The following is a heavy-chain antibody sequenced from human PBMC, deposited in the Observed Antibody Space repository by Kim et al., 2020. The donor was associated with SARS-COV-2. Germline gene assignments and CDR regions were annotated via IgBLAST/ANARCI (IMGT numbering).Heavy chain of an antibody. CDR3: ARGADGWGYADR. CDR1: GFTFSRYT. CDR2: ISSGGDST. J-gene: IGHJ4*01. V-gene: IGHV3-64*02. Sequence: GSLRLSCEASGFTFSRYTMHWVRQAPGRGPEHVSAISSGGDSTYYIDSVKGRFTTSRDNSRNTLYLQMGSVRAEDTGVYYCARGADGWGYADRGGHGTL. D-gene: IGHD4-17*01.